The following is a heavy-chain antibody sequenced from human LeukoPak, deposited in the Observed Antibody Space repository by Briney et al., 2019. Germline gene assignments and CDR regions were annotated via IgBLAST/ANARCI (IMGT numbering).Heavy chain of an antibody. V-gene: IGHV3-21*01. CDR2: ISSSSSYI. J-gene: IGHJ3*02. CDR3: ATLSSGYYIGDSFDI. Sequence: PGGSLRLSCAASGFTFSSYAMSWVRQAPGKGLEWVSSISSSSSYIYYADSVKGRFTISRDNAKNSLYLQMNSLRAEDTAVYYCATLSSGYYIGDSFDIWGQGTMVTVSS. D-gene: IGHD3-22*01. CDR1: GFTFSSYA.